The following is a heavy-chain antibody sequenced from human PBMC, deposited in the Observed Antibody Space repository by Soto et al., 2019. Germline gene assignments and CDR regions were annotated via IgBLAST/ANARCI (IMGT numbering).Heavy chain of an antibody. CDR3: TARRLLWFGELLYSAHDY. D-gene: IGHD3-10*01. CDR1: GFTFSNAW. V-gene: IGHV3-15*01. J-gene: IGHJ4*02. CDR2: SKSKTDGGTT. Sequence: EVQLVESGGGLVKPGGSLRLSCAASGFTFSNAWMSWVRQAPGKGLEWVGRSKSKTDGGTTDYAAPVKGRFTISRDDSKNTLYLQMNSMQTEDTAVYYCTARRLLWFGELLYSAHDYWDQGTLVTVSS.